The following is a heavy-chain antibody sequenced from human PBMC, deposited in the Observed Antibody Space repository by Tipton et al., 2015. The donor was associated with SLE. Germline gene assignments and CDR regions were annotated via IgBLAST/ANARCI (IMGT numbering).Heavy chain of an antibody. CDR2: IYHSGST. Sequence: TLSLTCAVSGYSISSGYYWGWIRQPPGKGLEWIGGIYHSGSTYYNPSLKSRVTISVDTSKNQFSLKLSSVTAADTAVYYCARDGGDYGYWDQGTLVTVSS. J-gene: IGHJ4*02. V-gene: IGHV4-38-2*02. CDR1: GYSISSGYY. D-gene: IGHD4-17*01. CDR3: ARDGGDYGY.